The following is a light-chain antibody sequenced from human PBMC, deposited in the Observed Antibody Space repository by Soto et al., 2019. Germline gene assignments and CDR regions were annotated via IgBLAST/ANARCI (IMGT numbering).Light chain of an antibody. CDR1: SSNIGAGYE. J-gene: IGLJ1*01. CDR2: GNT. Sequence: QSVLTQPPSVSGAPVHRGSISCTGSSSNIGAGYEVHWFQQLPGTAPKLLIYGNTNRPSGVPDRFSGSKSDTSASLAITGLQPEDEADYYCQSYDSSLSVLYVFGTGTKVTVL. V-gene: IGLV1-40*01. CDR3: QSYDSSLSVLYV.